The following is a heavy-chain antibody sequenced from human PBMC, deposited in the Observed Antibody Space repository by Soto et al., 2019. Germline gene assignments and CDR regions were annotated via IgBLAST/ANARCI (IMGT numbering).Heavy chain of an antibody. V-gene: IGHV3-23*01. CDR1: GFTFSSYA. Sequence: HPGGSLRLSCAASGFTFSSYAMSWVRQAPGKGLEWVSAISGSGGSTYYADSVKGRFTISRDNSKNTLYLQMNSLRAEDTAVYYCAKDPPRSSGWPAVAFDIWGQGTMVTVSS. CDR3: AKDPPRSSGWPAVAFDI. CDR2: ISGSGGST. J-gene: IGHJ3*02. D-gene: IGHD6-19*01.